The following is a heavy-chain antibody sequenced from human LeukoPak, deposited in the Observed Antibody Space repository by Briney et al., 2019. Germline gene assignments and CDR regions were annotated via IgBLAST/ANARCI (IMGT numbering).Heavy chain of an antibody. D-gene: IGHD3-10*01. CDR2: MNPNSGNT. V-gene: IGHV1-8*01. J-gene: IGHJ4*02. Sequence: ASVKVSCKASRYTFTSYDINWVRQATGQGLEWMGWMNPNSGNTGYAQKLQGRVTMNRNTSISTAYMELSSLRSEGTAVYYCARGRIAMVRGIIIKYWGQGTLVTVSS. CDR3: ARGRIAMVRGIIIKY. CDR1: RYTFTSYD.